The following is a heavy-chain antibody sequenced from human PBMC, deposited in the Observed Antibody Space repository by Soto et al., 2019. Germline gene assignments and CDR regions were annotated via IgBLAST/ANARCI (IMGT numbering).Heavy chain of an antibody. J-gene: IGHJ6*02. CDR3: AKSFYYEDSRGRRVYEGMAG. V-gene: IGHV3-23*01. CDR2: ISGSGIST. D-gene: IGHD3-22*01. Sequence: GGSLRLSCSASGFTFSNYDMTWVRPAPGKGMEWVSVISGSGISTYYADSVKGRYTISRDNSKSKLYLQMNRLRAEDTAVYYCAKSFYYEDSRGRRVYEGMAGWGPGNTV. CDR1: GFTFSNYD.